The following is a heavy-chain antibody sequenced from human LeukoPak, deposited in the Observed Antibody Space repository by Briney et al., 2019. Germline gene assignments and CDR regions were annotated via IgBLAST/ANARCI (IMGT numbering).Heavy chain of an antibody. CDR1: GGSIRSSSYY. CDR3: ARRSPPNYYDSSANGGN. V-gene: IGHV4-39*01. Sequence: SETLSLTCTVSGGSIRSSSYYWGWIRQPPGKGLEWIGSIYYSGSTYYNPSLKSRVTISVDTSKNQFSLKLSSVTAADTAVYYCARRSPPNYYDSSANGGNWGQGTLVTVSS. D-gene: IGHD3-22*01. CDR2: IYYSGST. J-gene: IGHJ4*02.